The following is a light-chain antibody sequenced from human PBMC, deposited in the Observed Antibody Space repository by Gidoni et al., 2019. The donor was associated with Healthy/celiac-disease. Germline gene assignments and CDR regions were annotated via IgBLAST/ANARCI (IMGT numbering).Light chain of an antibody. CDR1: SLRSYY. CDR2: GKN. Sequence: SSELTQDLAVSVSLGQTVRITCQGDSLRSYYASWYQQKPGQAPVLVIYGKNNRPSGIPDRFSGSSSGNTASLTITGAQAEDEADYYCNSRDSSGNHLVVFGGVTKLTVL. J-gene: IGLJ2*01. V-gene: IGLV3-19*01. CDR3: NSRDSSGNHLVV.